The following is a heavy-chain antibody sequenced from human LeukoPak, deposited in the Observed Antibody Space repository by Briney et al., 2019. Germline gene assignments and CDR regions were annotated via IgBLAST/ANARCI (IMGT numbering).Heavy chain of an antibody. CDR2: INAGNGNT. V-gene: IGHV1-3*01. D-gene: IGHD3-10*01. CDR3: ARPESTMVRSFDY. J-gene: IGHJ4*02. Sequence: ASVKVSCKASGYTFTSYAMHWVRQAPGQRLEWMGWINAGNGNTKYSQKFQGRVTITRDTSASTAYMELSSLRSEDTAVYYCARPESTMVRSFDYWGQGTLVTVSS. CDR1: GYTFTSYA.